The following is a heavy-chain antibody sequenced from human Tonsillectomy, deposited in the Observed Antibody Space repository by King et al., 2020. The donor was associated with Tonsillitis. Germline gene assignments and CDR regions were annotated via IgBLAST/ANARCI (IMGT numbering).Heavy chain of an antibody. J-gene: IGHJ4*02. D-gene: IGHD4-17*01. CDR1: GFTFSSYG. CDR2: ISSSSSTT. CDR3: ASYRQTVTSWDY. V-gene: IGHV3-48*04. Sequence: VQLVESGGGLIQPGGSLRLSCAASGFTFSSYGMNWVRQAPGKGLEWVSYISSSSSTTYYADSVKGRFTISRDNAKNSLYLQMNSQRAEDTAVYYCASYRQTVTSWDYWGQGTLVTVSS.